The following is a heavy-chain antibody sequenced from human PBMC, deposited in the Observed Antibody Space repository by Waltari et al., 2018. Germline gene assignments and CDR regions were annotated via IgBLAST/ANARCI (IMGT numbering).Heavy chain of an antibody. J-gene: IGHJ3*01. V-gene: IGHV4-39*01. CDR3: ARHGYFGSGSFHV. CDR2: IFYDGTT. Sequence: QPPLQESGPGLVKPSGTLSLTCSVSDGTIISSSYYWAWIRQPPGKGLDWIGSIFYDGTTYYNPSLKSRVTISIDTSRSQFSLKLMSVAAAETAFYYCARHGYFGSGSFHVWGQGTKVIVSS. D-gene: IGHD3-10*01. CDR1: DGTIISSSYY.